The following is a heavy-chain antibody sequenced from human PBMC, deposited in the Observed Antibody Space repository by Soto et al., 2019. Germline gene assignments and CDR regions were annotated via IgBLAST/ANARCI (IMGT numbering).Heavy chain of an antibody. V-gene: IGHV3-30*18. CDR3: AKDRRDGEYNSVYDF. CDR1: GFRFSDYG. CDR2: MSLDGTYK. J-gene: IGHJ4*02. Sequence: QVQLAESGGGVVQPGRSLRLTCIGSGFRFSDYGMHWFRPAPSKGLQWVAMMSLDGTYKYTADSVKGRFIISSDNSKNTLFLQMNSLRAEDTAVYYCAKDRRDGEYNSVYDFWGQGTLVTVSS. D-gene: IGHD4-17*01.